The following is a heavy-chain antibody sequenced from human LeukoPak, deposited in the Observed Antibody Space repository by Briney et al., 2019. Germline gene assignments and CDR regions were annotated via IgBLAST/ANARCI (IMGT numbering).Heavy chain of an antibody. Sequence: GGSLRLSCAASGFTFSTYTMNWVRQAPGKGLEWVSSISSRSSYIYYADSVKGRFTISRDNSKNTLYLQMNSLRAEDTAVYYCAKDYDSSGYYYEADYWGQGTLVTVSS. CDR1: GFTFSTYT. CDR2: ISSRSSYI. D-gene: IGHD3-22*01. J-gene: IGHJ4*02. V-gene: IGHV3-21*01. CDR3: AKDYDSSGYYYEADY.